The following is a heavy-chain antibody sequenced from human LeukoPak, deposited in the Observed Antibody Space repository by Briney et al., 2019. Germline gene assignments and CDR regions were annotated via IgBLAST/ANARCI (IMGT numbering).Heavy chain of an antibody. V-gene: IGHV3-23*01. CDR1: GFTFSSYA. J-gene: IGHJ4*02. CDR2: ISGSGGST. CDR3: AKSQASGTFPRRPFDY. D-gene: IGHD3-10*01. Sequence: GGSLRLSCAASGFTFSSYAMSWVRQAPGKGLEWVSAISGSGGSTYYADSVKGRFTISRDNSKNTLYLQMNSLRAEDTAVFYCAKSQASGTFPRRPFDYWGQGTLVTVSS.